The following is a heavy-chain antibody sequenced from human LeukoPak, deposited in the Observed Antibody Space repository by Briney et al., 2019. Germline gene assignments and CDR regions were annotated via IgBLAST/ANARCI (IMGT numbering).Heavy chain of an antibody. D-gene: IGHD3-3*01. Sequence: PSETLSLTCTVSGGSINSGNYYWSWIRQPAGKGLEWIGRIYTSGSTNSHPSLRTRVTISVDTSRNQFSLKLSSVTAADTAEYYCARGASYDSDDAFDIWGQGTMVTVSS. CDR2: IYTSGST. CDR3: ARGASYDSDDAFDI. J-gene: IGHJ3*02. V-gene: IGHV4-61*02. CDR1: GGSINSGNYY.